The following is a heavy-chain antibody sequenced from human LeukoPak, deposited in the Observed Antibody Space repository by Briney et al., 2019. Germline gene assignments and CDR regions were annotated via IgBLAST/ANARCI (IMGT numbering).Heavy chain of an antibody. CDR1: GGSISSSSYY. D-gene: IGHD2-15*01. J-gene: IGHJ4*02. CDR2: IYYSEGT. CDR3: ARDRYCSGRSCYGPPDY. Sequence: SETLSLTCTVSGGSISSSSYYWGWIRQPPGTGLEWIGSIYYSEGTYYNPSLKSRVTISIDTSKNQFSLKLNSVTAADTAVYYCARDRYCSGRSCYGPPDYWGQGVLVTVSS. V-gene: IGHV4-39*07.